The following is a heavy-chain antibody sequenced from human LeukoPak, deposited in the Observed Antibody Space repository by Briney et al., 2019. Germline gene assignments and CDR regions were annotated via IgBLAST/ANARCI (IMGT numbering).Heavy chain of an antibody. CDR1: GYTFTSYD. J-gene: IGHJ4*02. D-gene: IGHD6-19*01. V-gene: IGHV1-8*01. Sequence: ASVKVSCKASGYTFTSYDINWVRQATGQGLEWMGWMNPNSGNTGYAQKFQGRVTMTRNTSISTAYMELSSLRSEDTAVYYCARVMSGWGLKGAPNFDYWGQGTLVTVSS. CDR3: ARVMSGWGLKGAPNFDY. CDR2: MNPNSGNT.